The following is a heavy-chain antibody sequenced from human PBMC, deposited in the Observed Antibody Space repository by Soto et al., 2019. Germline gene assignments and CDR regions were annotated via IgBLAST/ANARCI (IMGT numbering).Heavy chain of an antibody. CDR2: ILHTGGT. D-gene: IGHD3-10*01. J-gene: IGHJ4*02. CDR3: ARLQFGEGFDY. Sequence: QLQLQESGSRLVKPSQTLSLTCAVSGGSISGGGFSWSWIRQPPGKGLEWIGYILHTGGTQYNPSIKSRVSMSVDKSKNQFSLHLTSVTAADTAVYYCARLQFGEGFDYWGQGALVTVSS. CDR1: GGSISGGGFS. V-gene: IGHV4-30-2*01.